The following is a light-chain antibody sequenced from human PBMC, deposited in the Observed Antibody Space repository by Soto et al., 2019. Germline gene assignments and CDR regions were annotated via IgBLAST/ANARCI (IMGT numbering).Light chain of an antibody. CDR3: QHYNSYSPWT. V-gene: IGKV1-5*01. Sequence: DVEMSQSTSTLSASVGDRVTITCRASQSISSWLAWYQQKPGKAPKLLIYDASSLESGVPSRFSGSGSGTEFTLTISSLQPDDFATYYCQHYNSYSPWTFGQGSKVDIK. J-gene: IGKJ1*01. CDR1: QSISSW. CDR2: DAS.